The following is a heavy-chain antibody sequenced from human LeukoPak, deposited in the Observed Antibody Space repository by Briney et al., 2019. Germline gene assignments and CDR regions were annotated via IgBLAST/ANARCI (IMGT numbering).Heavy chain of an antibody. J-gene: IGHJ3*02. D-gene: IGHD3-22*01. CDR3: ARGSYYYDSSQSSGAFDI. CDR1: GFTFSSYG. CDR2: IWYDGSNK. Sequence: PGGSLRLSCAASGFTFSSYGIHWVRQAPGKGLEWVAVIWYDGSNKYYADSVKGRFTISRDNSKNTLYLQMNSLRAEDTAVYYCARGSYYYDSSQSSGAFDIWGQGTMVTVSS. V-gene: IGHV3-33*01.